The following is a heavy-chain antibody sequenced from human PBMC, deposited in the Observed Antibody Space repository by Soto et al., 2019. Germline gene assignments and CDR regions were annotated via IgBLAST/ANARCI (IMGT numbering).Heavy chain of an antibody. V-gene: IGHV4-34*01. CDR3: ARNGGSTWYYFDS. D-gene: IGHD6-13*01. CDR2: ISQSGRT. CDR1: GGSFTGYY. J-gene: IGHJ4*02. Sequence: QVQLQQWGAGLLKPSETLSLTCAVNGGSFTGYYGAWIRQSPGKGLEWIGEISQSGRTNYNPSLKSRVTISVDTSKNQFSLKVSSVTAADTGMYYCARNGGSTWYYFDSWGQGTVVTVSS.